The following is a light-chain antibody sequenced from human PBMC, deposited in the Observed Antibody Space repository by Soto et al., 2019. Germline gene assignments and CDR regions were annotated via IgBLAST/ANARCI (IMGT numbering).Light chain of an antibody. CDR2: DAS. CDR1: QSISTY. Sequence: EIVLTQSPATLSLSPGERATLSCRASQSISTYLAWYQQKPGQPPRLLIYDASNRATDIPARFSGSGSGTDFTLTISSLEPADFAIYYCQHRSNWPLAFGGGAKVEI. J-gene: IGKJ4*01. V-gene: IGKV3-11*01. CDR3: QHRSNWPLA.